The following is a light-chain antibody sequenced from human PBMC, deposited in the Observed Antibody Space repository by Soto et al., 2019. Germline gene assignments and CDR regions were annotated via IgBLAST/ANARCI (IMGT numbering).Light chain of an antibody. Sequence: EIVLTPSPSTLCLSPGERPTLSCRASQSVSSYLAWYQQKPGQAPRLLIYGASNRATGIPDRFSGSGSETDFTLTISRLETEDFAVYYCQQYSRSPRTFGQGTMVDIK. J-gene: IGKJ1*01. V-gene: IGKV3-20*01. CDR1: QSVSSY. CDR2: GAS. CDR3: QQYSRSPRT.